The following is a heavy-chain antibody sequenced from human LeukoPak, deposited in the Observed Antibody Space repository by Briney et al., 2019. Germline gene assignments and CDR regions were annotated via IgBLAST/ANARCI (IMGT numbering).Heavy chain of an antibody. V-gene: IGHV3-48*03. J-gene: IGHJ5*02. CDR2: ISSSGSTI. CDR1: GFTFSSYE. D-gene: IGHD1-26*01. Sequence: HPGGSLRLSCAASGFTFSSYEMNWVRQAPGKGLEWVSYISSSGSTIYYADSVKGRFTISRDNAKNSLYLQMNSLRAEDTAVYYCARDSRHHRFLYWDWFDPWGQGTLVSVSS. CDR3: ARDSRHHRFLYWDWFDP.